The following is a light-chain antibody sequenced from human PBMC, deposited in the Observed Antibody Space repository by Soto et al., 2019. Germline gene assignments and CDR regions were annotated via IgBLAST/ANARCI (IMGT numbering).Light chain of an antibody. J-gene: IGLJ2*01. Sequence: QSVLTQPASVSGSPGQSITISCTGTSSDLGSYNLVSWYQQHPGKAPKLMIYEGTKRPSGVSNRFSGSWSGNTASLTISGHQAEDEATYYCSSHAGSDIFATFGGGTKLTVL. CDR1: SSDLGSYNL. CDR3: SSHAGSDIFAT. CDR2: EGT. V-gene: IGLV2-23*01.